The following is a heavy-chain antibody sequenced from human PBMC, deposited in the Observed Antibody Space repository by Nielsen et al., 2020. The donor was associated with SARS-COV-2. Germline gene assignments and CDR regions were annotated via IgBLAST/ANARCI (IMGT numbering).Heavy chain of an antibody. Sequence: SETLSLTCAVYGGSFSGYYWSWIRQPPGKGLEWIGEINHSGSTNYNPSLKSRVTISVDTSKNQFSLRLTSLTAADTATYYCARDRYCSGGSCPYNWFDPWGQGTLVTVSS. D-gene: IGHD2-15*01. V-gene: IGHV4-34*01. CDR3: ARDRYCSGGSCPYNWFDP. J-gene: IGHJ5*02. CDR1: GGSFSGYY. CDR2: INHSGST.